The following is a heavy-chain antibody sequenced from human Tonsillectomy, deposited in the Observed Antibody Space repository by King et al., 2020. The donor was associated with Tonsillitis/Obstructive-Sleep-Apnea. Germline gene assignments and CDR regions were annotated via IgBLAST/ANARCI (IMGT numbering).Heavy chain of an antibody. CDR3: AKDMRCSGGSCYSYFDY. Sequence: VQLVESGGVVVQPGGSLRLSCAASGFTFDDYTMHWVRHAPGKGLEWVSLISWDGGSTYYADSVKGRFTISRDNSKNSLYLQMNSLRTEDTALYYCAKDMRCSGGSCYSYFDYWGQGTLVTVSS. CDR2: ISWDGGST. CDR1: GFTFDDYT. J-gene: IGHJ4*02. V-gene: IGHV3-43*01. D-gene: IGHD2-15*01.